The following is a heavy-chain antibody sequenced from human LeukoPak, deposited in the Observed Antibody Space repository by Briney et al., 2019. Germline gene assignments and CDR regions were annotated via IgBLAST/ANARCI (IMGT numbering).Heavy chain of an antibody. CDR2: ISAYNGNT. CDR1: GDTFTSYG. J-gene: IGHJ3*02. Sequence: GASVKVSCKASGDTFTSYGISWVRQAPGQGLEWMGWISAYNGNTNYAQKLQGRVTMTTDTSTSTAYMELRSLRSDDTAVYYCARYFSANWNDAFDIWGQGTMVTVSS. CDR3: ARYFSANWNDAFDI. V-gene: IGHV1-18*01. D-gene: IGHD1-1*01.